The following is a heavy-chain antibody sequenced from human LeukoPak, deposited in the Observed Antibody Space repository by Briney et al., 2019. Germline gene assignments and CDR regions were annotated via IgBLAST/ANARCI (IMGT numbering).Heavy chain of an antibody. CDR3: ARDYYGSGSHDY. J-gene: IGHJ4*02. CDR2: IKQDGSET. V-gene: IGHV3-7*04. CDR1: GFTFSSYW. D-gene: IGHD3-10*01. Sequence: GGSLRLSCAASGFTFSSYWMSWVRQAPGKGLEWVANIKQDGSETYYVDSVRGRFTVSRDNAKNSLYLQVNSLRAEDTAVYYCARDYYGSGSHDYWAREPWSPSPQ.